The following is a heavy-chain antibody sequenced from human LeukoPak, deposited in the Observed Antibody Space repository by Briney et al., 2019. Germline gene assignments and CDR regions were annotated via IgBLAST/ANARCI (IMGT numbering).Heavy chain of an antibody. Sequence: PGGSLRLSCAASGFTFDDYAMHWVRQAPGKGLEWVSGINWNGGSTGYADSVKGRFTISRDNAKNSLYLQMNSLRAEDTALYYCARARGDFWSGYYLPTHDAFDIWGQGTMVTVSS. CDR1: GFTFDDYA. D-gene: IGHD3-3*01. J-gene: IGHJ3*02. CDR2: INWNGGST. CDR3: ARARGDFWSGYYLPTHDAFDI. V-gene: IGHV3-20*04.